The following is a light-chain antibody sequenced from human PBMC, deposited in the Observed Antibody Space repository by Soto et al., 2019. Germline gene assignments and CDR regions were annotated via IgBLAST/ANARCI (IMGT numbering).Light chain of an antibody. CDR2: DVS. CDR3: CSYAGSPLYV. Sequence: QSALTQPRSVSGSPGQSVTISCTGTSSDVGAYNYVSWYQQHPGKAPKLMIYDVSKRPSGVPDRFSGSKSGNTAPLTISGLQAEDEADYYCCSYAGSPLYVFGTGTKVTVL. V-gene: IGLV2-11*01. CDR1: SSDVGAYNY. J-gene: IGLJ1*01.